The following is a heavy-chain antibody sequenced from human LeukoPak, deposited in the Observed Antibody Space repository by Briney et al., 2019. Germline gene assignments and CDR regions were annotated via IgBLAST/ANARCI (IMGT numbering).Heavy chain of an antibody. CDR1: GGSISSYY. J-gene: IGHJ5*02. D-gene: IGHD4-17*01. V-gene: IGHV4-59*12. Sequence: SETLSLTCTVSGGSISSYYWSWIRQPPGKGLEWIGYIYYSGSTNYNPSLKSRVTISVDTSKNQFSLKLSSVTAADTAVYYCVRTVIPGWFDPWGQGTLVTVSS. CDR3: VRTVIPGWFDP. CDR2: IYYSGST.